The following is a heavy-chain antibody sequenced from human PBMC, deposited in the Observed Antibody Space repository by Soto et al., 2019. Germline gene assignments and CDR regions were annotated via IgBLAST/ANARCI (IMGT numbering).Heavy chain of an antibody. CDR2: INPAGGAA. Sequence: QVRLVQSGAEVKKPGASVKISCETSGYTFTKFHLHWVRQAPGQGLEWVGRINPAGGAASYAQPFRGRVSVTTDTSTSTVYMQLSNLRSEDTAVYYCATEGDPRLYAATVFDYWGQGTLLSVSS. CDR3: ATEGDPRLYAATVFDY. D-gene: IGHD2-21*01. CDR1: GYTFTKFH. J-gene: IGHJ4*02. V-gene: IGHV1-46*01.